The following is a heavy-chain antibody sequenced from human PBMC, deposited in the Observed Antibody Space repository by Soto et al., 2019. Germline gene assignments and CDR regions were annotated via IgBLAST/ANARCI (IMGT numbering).Heavy chain of an antibody. CDR1: GYTFTGYY. CDR2: INPNSGGT. V-gene: IGHV1-2*02. D-gene: IGHD6-6*01. J-gene: IGHJ6*02. Sequence: ASVKVSCKASGYTFTGYYMHWVRQAPGQGLEWMGWINPNSGGTNYAQKFQGRVTMTRDTSISTAYMELSRLRSDDTAVYYCARIEYSSPLYYYYGMDVWGQGTTVTSP. CDR3: ARIEYSSPLYYYYGMDV.